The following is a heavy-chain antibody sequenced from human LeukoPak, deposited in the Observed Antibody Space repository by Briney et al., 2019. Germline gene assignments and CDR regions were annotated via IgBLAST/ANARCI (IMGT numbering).Heavy chain of an antibody. Sequence: PSQTLSLTCTVSGGSISSGGYYWSWIRQHPGKGLKWIGYIYYSGSTYYNPSLKSRVTISVDTSKNQFSLKLSSVTAADTAVYYCARRAAARWSCWFDPWGQGTLVTVSS. CDR1: GGSISSGGYY. CDR3: ARRAAARWSCWFDP. D-gene: IGHD6-6*01. CDR2: IYYSGST. V-gene: IGHV4-31*03. J-gene: IGHJ5*02.